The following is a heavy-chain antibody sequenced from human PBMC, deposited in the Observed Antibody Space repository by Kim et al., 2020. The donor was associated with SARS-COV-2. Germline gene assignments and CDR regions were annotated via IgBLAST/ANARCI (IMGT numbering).Heavy chain of an antibody. CDR2: ISYDGRNK. D-gene: IGHD4-4*01. CDR1: GFTFSSYG. V-gene: IGHV3-30*18. Sequence: GGSLRLSCAASGFTFSSYGMHWVRQAPGKGLEWVAVISYDGRNKYYADSVKGRFTISRDNSKNTLYLQMNSLRAEDTAVYYCAKGTVTTTGYYGMDVWGQGTTVTVSS. CDR3: AKGTVTTTGYYGMDV. J-gene: IGHJ6*02.